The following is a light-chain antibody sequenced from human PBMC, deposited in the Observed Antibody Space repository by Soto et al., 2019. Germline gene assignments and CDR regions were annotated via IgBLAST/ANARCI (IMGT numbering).Light chain of an antibody. CDR3: QVWDNTVDWV. Sequence: SYELTQPPSVSVAPGQTARITCGGNNIGSKNVLWYQQHPGQAPVLVIYDDSDRPSGIPERFSGSNSGNTATLTISRVEAGDEADFYCQVWDNTVDWVFGGGTKLTVL. V-gene: IGLV3-21*02. CDR1: NIGSKN. J-gene: IGLJ3*02. CDR2: DDS.